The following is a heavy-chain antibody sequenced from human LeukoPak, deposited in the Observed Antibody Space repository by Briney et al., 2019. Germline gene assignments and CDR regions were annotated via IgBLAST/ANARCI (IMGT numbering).Heavy chain of an antibody. CDR2: ISSSSSYI. CDR1: GFTFSSYS. D-gene: IGHD2-2*02. J-gene: IGHJ5*02. V-gene: IGHV3-21*01. CDR3: AREPRYCSSTSCYTRRSWFDP. Sequence: GGSLGLSCAASGFTFSSYSMTWVRQAPGKGLEWVSSISSSSSYIYYADSVKGRFTISRDNAKNSLYLQMNSLRAEDTAVYYCAREPRYCSSTSCYTRRSWFDPWGQGTLVTVSS.